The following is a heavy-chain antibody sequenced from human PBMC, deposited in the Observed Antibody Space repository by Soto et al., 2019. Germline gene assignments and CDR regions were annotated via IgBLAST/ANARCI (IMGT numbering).Heavy chain of an antibody. CDR1: GFSLSTSGVG. CDR2: IYWDDDK. J-gene: IGHJ5*02. D-gene: IGHD4-17*01. V-gene: IGHV2-5*02. Sequence: QITLKESGPKLVKPTQTLTLTCTFSGFSLSTSGVGVGWIRQPPGKALEWLAIIYWDDDKRYSPSLKSRLNVTKDTPKSRVVLTMTNMDPVDTATYFCAHVDGDYVLVGWFAPWGQGTLVTF. CDR3: AHVDGDYVLVGWFAP.